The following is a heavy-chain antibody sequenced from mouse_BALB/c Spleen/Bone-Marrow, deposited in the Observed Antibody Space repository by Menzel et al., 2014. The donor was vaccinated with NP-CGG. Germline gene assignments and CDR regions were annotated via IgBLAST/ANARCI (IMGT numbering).Heavy chain of an antibody. CDR2: ISSGGGST. CDR3: ARHGGSYVYYAMDY. CDR1: GFAFSSYD. D-gene: IGHD1-1*02. J-gene: IGHJ4*01. Sequence: EVKVVESGGGLVKPGGSLKLSCAASGFAFSSYDMSWVRQTPEKRLEWVAYISSGGGSTYYPDTVKGRFTISRDNAKNTLYLQMSSLKSEDAAMYYCARHGGSYVYYAMDYWGQGTSVTVSS. V-gene: IGHV5-12-1*01.